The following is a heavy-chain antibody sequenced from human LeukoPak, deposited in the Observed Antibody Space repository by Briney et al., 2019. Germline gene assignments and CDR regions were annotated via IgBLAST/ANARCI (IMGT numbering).Heavy chain of an antibody. CDR3: ARSLSIVVVPAAPYFDY. V-gene: IGHV4-61*02. D-gene: IGHD2-2*01. CDR1: NGSISSGFNY. CDR2: MHTTGST. Sequence: SQTLSLTCIVSNGSISSGFNYWTWIRQPAGGGLEWIGRMHTTGSTYYSPSLKSRVTMSTDKSKNQFSLRLSSVTAADTAVYYCARSLSIVVVPAAPYFDYWGQGTLVTVSS. J-gene: IGHJ4*02.